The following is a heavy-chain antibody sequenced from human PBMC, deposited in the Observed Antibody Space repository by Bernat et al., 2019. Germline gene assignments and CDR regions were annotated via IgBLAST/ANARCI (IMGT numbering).Heavy chain of an antibody. CDR3: VRGHFAN. CDR1: GITLSGHY. Sequence: EVQLVESGGGLVQPGGALRSSWGAPGITLSGHYMNWGRQNPEKGLEWISYNSGSTGATYYADSVQGRFSISRDNGKNSVFLQMNSLRAEDTALYHCVRGHFANWGQGTLVTVSS. J-gene: IGHJ4*02. V-gene: IGHV3-48*01. CDR2: NSGSTGAT.